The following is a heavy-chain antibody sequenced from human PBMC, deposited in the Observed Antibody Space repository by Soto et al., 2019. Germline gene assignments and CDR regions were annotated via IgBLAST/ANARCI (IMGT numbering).Heavy chain of an antibody. J-gene: IGHJ5*02. V-gene: IGHV3-30-3*01. CDR3: ARSGVRGSGSWSGCFHP. CDR1: GFTFSVYA. D-gene: IGHD3-10*01. Sequence: QVQLVESGGGVVQPGRSLRLSCAASGFTFSVYAMHWVRQAPGKGLEWVAVISYAGSNEYYADSVNGRFTISRYNSKNALYLKMNSLRAEDTAVYFCARSGVRGSGSWSGCFHPWGKGTLVTVSS. CDR2: ISYAGSNE.